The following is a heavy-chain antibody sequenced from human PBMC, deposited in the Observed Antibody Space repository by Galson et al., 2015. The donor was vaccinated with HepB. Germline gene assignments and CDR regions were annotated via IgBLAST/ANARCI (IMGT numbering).Heavy chain of an antibody. V-gene: IGHV6-1*01. Sequence: CAISGDSVSSNSAAWNWIRQSPSRGLECLGRTYYRSKWYNDYAVSVKSRITINPDTSKNQFSLQLNSVTPEDTAVYYCASSPELGLDDAFDIWGQGTMVTVSS. CDR3: ASSPELGLDDAFDI. CDR1: GDSVSSNSAA. D-gene: IGHD1-7*01. J-gene: IGHJ3*02. CDR2: TYYRSKWYN.